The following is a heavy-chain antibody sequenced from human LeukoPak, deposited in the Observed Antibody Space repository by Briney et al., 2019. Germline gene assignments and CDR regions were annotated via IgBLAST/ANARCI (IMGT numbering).Heavy chain of an antibody. D-gene: IGHD6-19*01. CDR2: INHSGST. V-gene: IGHV4-34*01. J-gene: IGHJ4*02. CDR1: GGSFSGYY. CDR3: ARGELQYSSGRYAVRVLDY. Sequence: PSETLSLTCAVYGGSFSGYYWSWIRQPPGKGLKWIGEINHSGSTNYNPSLKSRVTISVDTSKNQFSLKMSSATAADTAVYYCARGELQYSSGRYAVRVLDYWGQGTLVIVSS.